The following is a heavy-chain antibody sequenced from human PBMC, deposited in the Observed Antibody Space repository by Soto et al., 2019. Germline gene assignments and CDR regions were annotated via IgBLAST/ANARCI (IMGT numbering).Heavy chain of an antibody. J-gene: IGHJ4*02. CDR2: IQYRGSA. V-gene: IGHV4-34*01. Sequence: QVQLQQWGAGLLKPSETLSLTCAVYGGSFSGYYWNWLRQHPGKGLEWIGQIQYRGSAHYNPSLQNRVTISVDTSKNQLSLELSSVTAADTAVYYCSNLAEGAGGRGYWGQGILVTVSS. CDR1: GGSFSGYY. CDR3: SNLAEGAGGRGY. D-gene: IGHD2-15*01.